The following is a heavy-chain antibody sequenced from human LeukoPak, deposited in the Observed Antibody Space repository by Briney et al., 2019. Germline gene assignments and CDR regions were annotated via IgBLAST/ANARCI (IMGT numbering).Heavy chain of an antibody. CDR2: INGDGRNI. D-gene: IGHD2-2*01. CDR1: GFTFSSYC. CDR3: AKHPYCSSTSCYFDY. V-gene: IGHV3-74*01. Sequence: GGSLRLSCVASGFTFSSYCMHWVRQDPRKGLVWVSRINGDGRNINYADSVRGRFTISRDNAKNTLYLQMNTLRVEDTAVYYCAKHPYCSSTSCYFDYWGQGTLVTVSS. J-gene: IGHJ4*02.